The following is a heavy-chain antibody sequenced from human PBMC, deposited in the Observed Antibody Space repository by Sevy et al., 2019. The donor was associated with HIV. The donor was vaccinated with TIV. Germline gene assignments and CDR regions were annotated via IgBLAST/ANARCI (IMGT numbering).Heavy chain of an antibody. V-gene: IGHV3-23*01. J-gene: IGHJ6*02. Sequence: GGSLRLSCAASGFTFSNYAMSWVRQAPGKGLEWVSSISRSGGSTYHADSVKGRFTISRENSKNTLYLQMNSLRAEDAAVYYCAKVDVVVPVADYGLDVWGQGTTVTVSS. CDR3: AKVDVVVPVADYGLDV. D-gene: IGHD2-2*01. CDR1: GFTFSNYA. CDR2: ISRSGGST.